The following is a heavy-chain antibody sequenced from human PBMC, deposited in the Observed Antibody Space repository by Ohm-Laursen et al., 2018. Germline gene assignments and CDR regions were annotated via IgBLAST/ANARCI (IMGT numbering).Heavy chain of an antibody. CDR2: IYYSGIT. Sequence: TLSLTCTVSSVSISSYYWTWIRQPPGKGLEWIGYIYYSGITNYNPSLKSRITMSVDTSKNQFSLRLSSVTAADTAVYYCARGGAFLDYWGQGALVTVS. CDR3: ARGGAFLDY. CDR1: SVSISSYY. D-gene: IGHD1-26*01. J-gene: IGHJ4*02. V-gene: IGHV4-59*01.